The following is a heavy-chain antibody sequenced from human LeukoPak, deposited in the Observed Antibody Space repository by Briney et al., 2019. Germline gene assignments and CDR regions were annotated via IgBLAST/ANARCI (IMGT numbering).Heavy chain of an antibody. V-gene: IGHV1-2*06. D-gene: IGHD2-15*01. Sequence: ASVKVSCKASGYTFTCYYMHWVRQAPGQGLEWMGRINPNSGGTNYAQKFQGRVTMTRDTSISTAYMELSRLRSDDTAVYYCARKRAAYCSGGSCYSFLDYWGQGTLVTVSS. CDR3: ARKRAAYCSGGSCYSFLDY. J-gene: IGHJ4*02. CDR1: GYTFTCYY. CDR2: INPNSGGT.